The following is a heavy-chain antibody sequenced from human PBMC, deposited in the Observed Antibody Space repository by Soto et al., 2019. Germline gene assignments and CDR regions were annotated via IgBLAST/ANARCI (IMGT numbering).Heavy chain of an antibody. D-gene: IGHD5-12*01. V-gene: IGHV1-3*01. CDR2: INAGNGNT. CDR1: GYTFTSYA. J-gene: IGHJ4*02. Sequence: GASVKVSCKASGYTFTSYAMHWVRQAPGQRLEWMGWINAGNGNTKYSQKFQGRVTITRDTSASTAYMELSSLRSEDTAVYYCARDRRDGYNSYYFDYWGQGTLVTVSS. CDR3: ARDRRDGYNSYYFDY.